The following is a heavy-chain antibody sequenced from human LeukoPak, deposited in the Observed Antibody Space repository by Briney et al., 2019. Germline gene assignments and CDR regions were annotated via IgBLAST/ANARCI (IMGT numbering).Heavy chain of an antibody. CDR3: ARAGSDYFDY. Sequence: GGSLRLSCAASGFTFSSYGMHWVRQAPGKGPEWVAVIWYDGSNKYYADSVKGRFTISRDNSKNTLYLRMNSLRAEDTAVYYCARAGSDYFDYWGQGTLVTVSS. D-gene: IGHD6-19*01. V-gene: IGHV3-33*01. CDR2: IWYDGSNK. J-gene: IGHJ4*02. CDR1: GFTFSSYG.